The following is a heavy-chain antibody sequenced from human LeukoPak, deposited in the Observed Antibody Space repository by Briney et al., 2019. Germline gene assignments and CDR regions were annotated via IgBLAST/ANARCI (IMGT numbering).Heavy chain of an antibody. CDR1: GGSISSGDYY. CDR2: IYYSGST. V-gene: IGHV4-39*01. D-gene: IGHD1-26*01. J-gene: IGHJ4*02. CDR3: ARQLALVGAETRLHEIDY. Sequence: PSETLSLTCTVSGGSISSGDYYWSWIRQPPGKGLEWIGSIYYSGSTYYNPSLKSRVTISVDTSKNQFSLKLSSVTAADTAVYYCARQLALVGAETRLHEIDYWGQGTLVTVSS.